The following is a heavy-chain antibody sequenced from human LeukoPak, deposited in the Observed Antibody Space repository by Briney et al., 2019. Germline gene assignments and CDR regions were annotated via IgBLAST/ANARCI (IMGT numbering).Heavy chain of an antibody. Sequence: SETLSLTCAVYGGSFSGYYWSWIRQPPAKGLEWIGEINHSGSTNYNPSLKSRVTISVDTSKNQFSLKLSSVTAADTAVYYCVRGGNYVWGSYDPWGQGTLVTVSS. CDR3: VRGGNYVWGSYDP. D-gene: IGHD3-16*01. J-gene: IGHJ5*02. CDR2: INHSGST. V-gene: IGHV4-34*01. CDR1: GGSFSGYY.